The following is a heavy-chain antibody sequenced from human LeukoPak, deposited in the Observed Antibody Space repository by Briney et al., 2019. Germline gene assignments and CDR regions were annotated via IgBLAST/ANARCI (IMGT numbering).Heavy chain of an antibody. CDR3: ARDRDVLLWFGDTYYFDY. CDR2: INPNSGGT. Sequence: ASVKVSCKASGYTITGYYMHWVRQAPGQGLEWMGRINPNSGGTNYAQKFQGRVTMTRDTSISTAYMELSRLRSDDTAVYYCARDRDVLLWFGDTYYFDYWGQGTLVTVSS. D-gene: IGHD3-10*01. CDR1: GYTITGYY. V-gene: IGHV1-2*06. J-gene: IGHJ4*02.